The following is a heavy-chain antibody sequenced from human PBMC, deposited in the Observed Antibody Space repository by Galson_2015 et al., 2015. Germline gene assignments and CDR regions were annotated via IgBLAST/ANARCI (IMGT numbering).Heavy chain of an antibody. D-gene: IGHD2-8*01. J-gene: IGHJ3*02. CDR3: ARPRPNTPDAFHI. Sequence: SLRLSCAASGFTFSSYSMNWVRQAPGKGLECVSYISSSSGTIYYADSVKGRFTISRDNAKNSLYLQMNSLRDEDTAVYYCARPRPNTPDAFHIWGQGTLVTVSS. CDR2: ISSSSGTI. CDR1: GFTFSSYS. V-gene: IGHV3-48*02.